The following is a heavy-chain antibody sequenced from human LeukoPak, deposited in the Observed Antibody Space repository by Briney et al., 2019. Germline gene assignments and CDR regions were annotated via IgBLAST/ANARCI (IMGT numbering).Heavy chain of an antibody. V-gene: IGHV3-23*01. Sequence: PGGSLRLSCAASGFTFSGYGMSWIRQAPGKGLEWVSAISGGGGSTYYADSVKGRFTISRDNSKNTLYLQMNSLRAEDTAVYYCAKHIAAAGAYDYWGQGSLVTVSS. D-gene: IGHD6-13*01. CDR3: AKHIAAAGAYDY. J-gene: IGHJ4*02. CDR1: GFTFSGYG. CDR2: ISGGGGST.